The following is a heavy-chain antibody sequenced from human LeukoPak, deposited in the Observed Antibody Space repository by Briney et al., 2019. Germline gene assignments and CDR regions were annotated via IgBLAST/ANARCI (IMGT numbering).Heavy chain of an antibody. Sequence: SVKVSCKASGGTFSSYAISWVRQAPGQGLEWMGGIIPIFGTANYAQKFQGRVTITADESTSTAYMELSSLRSEDTAVYYCARDRVKRLGELSSNWFDPWGQGTLVTVSS. V-gene: IGHV1-69*13. CDR3: ARDRVKRLGELSSNWFDP. CDR2: IIPIFGTA. CDR1: GGTFSSYA. J-gene: IGHJ5*02. D-gene: IGHD3-16*02.